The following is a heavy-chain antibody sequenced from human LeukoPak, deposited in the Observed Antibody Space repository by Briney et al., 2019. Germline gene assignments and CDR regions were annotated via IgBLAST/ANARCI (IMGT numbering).Heavy chain of an antibody. V-gene: IGHV4-30-2*01. J-gene: IGHJ3*01. Sequence: SETLSLTCTVSGGPISSGGFSWTWIRQPPGKGLEWIGYIFQSGSPSYNPSLRCRVTISVDTSTSQFSLRLNSVTAADTAMYYCARDRAGLGLLDFWGQGTMVTVSS. CDR3: ARDRAGLGLLDF. CDR2: IFQSGSP. D-gene: IGHD1-26*01. CDR1: GGPISSGGFS.